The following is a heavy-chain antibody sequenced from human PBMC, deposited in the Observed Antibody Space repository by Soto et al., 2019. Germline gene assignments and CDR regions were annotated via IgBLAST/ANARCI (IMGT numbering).Heavy chain of an antibody. J-gene: IGHJ4*02. CDR3: AKGMFSSSPAAAGSFDY. D-gene: IGHD2-2*01. CDR2: IGGTDGST. CDR1: GFTFSSYA. Sequence: EVQLLESGGDLVQPGGSLRLSCAASGFTFSSYAMSWVRQAPGKGLEWVSTIGGTDGSTYYADSVMGRFTISRDNSKNTLYLQMSRLRAEDTAVYYCAKGMFSSSPAAAGSFDYWGQGTLVTVSS. V-gene: IGHV3-23*01.